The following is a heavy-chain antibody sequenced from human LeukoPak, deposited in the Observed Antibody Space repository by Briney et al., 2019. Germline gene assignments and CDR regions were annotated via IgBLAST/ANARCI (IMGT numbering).Heavy chain of an antibody. V-gene: IGHV4-59*08. CDR1: GGSISSYY. CDR3: ARLADHYGSGTYYVDY. Sequence: SETLSLTCTVSGGSISSYYWSWIRQPPGKGLEWIGYIYYSGSTNYNPSLKSRVTISVDTSKKQFSLKLSSVTAADTAMYYCARLADHYGSGTYYVDYWGQGTLVTVSS. CDR2: IYYSGST. J-gene: IGHJ4*02. D-gene: IGHD3-10*01.